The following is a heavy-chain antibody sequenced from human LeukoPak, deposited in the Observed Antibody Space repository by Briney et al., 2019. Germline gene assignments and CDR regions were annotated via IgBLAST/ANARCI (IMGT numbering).Heavy chain of an antibody. CDR1: GGSISSGDYY. J-gene: IGHJ6*03. D-gene: IGHD2-2*01. CDR2: IYYSGST. Sequence: SETLSLTCTVSGGSISSGDYYWSWIRQPPGKGLEWIGYIYYSGSTYYNPSLKSRVTISVDTSKNQFSLKLSSVTAADTAVYYCARAERYCSSTSCYPYYYYYMDVWGKGTTVTVSS. CDR3: ARAERYCSSTSCYPYYYYYMDV. V-gene: IGHV4-30-4*08.